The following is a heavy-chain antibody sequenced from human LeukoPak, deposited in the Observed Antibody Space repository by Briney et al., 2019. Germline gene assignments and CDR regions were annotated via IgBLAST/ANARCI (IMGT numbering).Heavy chain of an antibody. V-gene: IGHV4-34*01. D-gene: IGHD4-17*01. Sequence: PSGTLSLTCAVYGGSFSGYYWSWIRQPPGKGLEWIGEINHSGSTNYNPSLKSRVTISVDTSKNQFPLKLSSVTAADTAVYYCAGMTTVTKDAFDIWGQGTMVTVSS. J-gene: IGHJ3*02. CDR2: INHSGST. CDR1: GGSFSGYY. CDR3: AGMTTVTKDAFDI.